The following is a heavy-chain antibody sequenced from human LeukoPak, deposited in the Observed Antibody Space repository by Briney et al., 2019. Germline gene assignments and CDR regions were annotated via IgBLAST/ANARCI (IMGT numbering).Heavy chain of an antibody. V-gene: IGHV1-2*02. Sequence: ASVKVSCKTSGYTFTAYYIHWVRQAPGQGLEWMGWLTPSSGVTNYAQELQGRVTMTRDTSITTAYMELSSLRSDDTAVYFCAARSHPFDYWGQGTLVTVSS. CDR1: GYTFTAYY. J-gene: IGHJ4*02. CDR3: AARSHPFDY. CDR2: LTPSSGVT.